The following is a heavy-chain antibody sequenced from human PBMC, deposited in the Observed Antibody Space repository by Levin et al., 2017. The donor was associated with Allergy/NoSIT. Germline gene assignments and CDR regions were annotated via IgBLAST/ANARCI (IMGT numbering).Heavy chain of an antibody. CDR2: FIPRFGSA. V-gene: IGHV1-69*01. D-gene: IGHD2-21*02. Sequence: PGESLKISCKASGDTFSSHAISWVRQAPGQGLEWMGGFIPRFGSANYAQKFQGRVTITADESTSTAYMDLGSLRSEDTAVYYCARGARDCGGDCYSIIYNYYYGMDGWGQGTTVIVSS. J-gene: IGHJ6*02. CDR1: GDTFSSHA. CDR3: ARGARDCGGDCYSIIYNYYYGMDG.